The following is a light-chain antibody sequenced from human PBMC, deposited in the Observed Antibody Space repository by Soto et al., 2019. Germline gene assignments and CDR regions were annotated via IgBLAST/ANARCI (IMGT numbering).Light chain of an antibody. Sequence: QLVLTQPPSASASLGASVKLTCTLSSGHNSYAIAWHQQQPEKGTRYLMKINSDGSHSKGDGIPDRFSGSSSGAERYLTISSLQSEDEADYYCQTWSTDIRVFGGGTKLTVL. CDR2: INSDGSH. J-gene: IGLJ3*02. CDR3: QTWSTDIRV. V-gene: IGLV4-69*01. CDR1: SGHNSYA.